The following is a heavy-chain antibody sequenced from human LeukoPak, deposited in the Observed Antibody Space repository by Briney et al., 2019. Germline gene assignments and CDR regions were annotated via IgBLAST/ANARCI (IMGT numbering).Heavy chain of an antibody. V-gene: IGHV1-18*01. J-gene: IGHJ4*02. Sequence: ASVKVSCKASGYTFTSYGISWVRQATGQGLEWMGWISAYNGNTNYAQKLQGRVTMTTDTSTSTAYMELRSLRSDDTAVYYCARDGYSSGWYYFDYWGQGTLVTVSS. D-gene: IGHD6-19*01. CDR1: GYTFTSYG. CDR3: ARDGYSSGWYYFDY. CDR2: ISAYNGNT.